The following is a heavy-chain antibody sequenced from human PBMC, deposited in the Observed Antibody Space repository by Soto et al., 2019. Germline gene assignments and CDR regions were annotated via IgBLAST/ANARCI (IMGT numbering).Heavy chain of an antibody. D-gene: IGHD2-21*01. CDR1: GGSISSTNW. V-gene: IGHV4-4*02. Sequence: QVQLRESGPGLVKTSGTLSLTCAVSGGSISSTNWWTWVRQPPGKGREGIGEIYHSGSPTYNPSFRGRATISVDKSNNHFSLRLRSVTAADTAVYYCATLPPRIVVAVRPLPTWGQGILVTVSS. CDR3: ATLPPRIVVAVRPLPT. CDR2: IYHSGSP. J-gene: IGHJ5*02.